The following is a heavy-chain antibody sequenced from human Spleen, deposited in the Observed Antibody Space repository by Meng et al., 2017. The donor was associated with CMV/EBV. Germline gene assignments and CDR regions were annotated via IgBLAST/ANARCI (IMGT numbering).Heavy chain of an antibody. Sequence: GESLKISCAASGFTFSSYWMSWVRQAPGKGLEWVSGINGNGGNTHYAESVKGRFTISRDNSKKTLYLQMNNLRAEGTAVYYCASPCRGWFYGMDVWGQGTTVTVSS. J-gene: IGHJ6*02. D-gene: IGHD2-15*01. CDR1: GFTFSSYW. V-gene: IGHV3-23*01. CDR3: ASPCRGWFYGMDV. CDR2: INGNGGNT.